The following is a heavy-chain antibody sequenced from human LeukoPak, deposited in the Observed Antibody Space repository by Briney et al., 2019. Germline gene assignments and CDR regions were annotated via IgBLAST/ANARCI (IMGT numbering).Heavy chain of an antibody. CDR1: GGSIGSHY. V-gene: IGHV4-59*11. Sequence: SETLSLTCTVSGGSIGSHYWSWIRQPPGKGLEWIGYIYYSGSTNYNPSLKSRVTISVDTSKNQFSLKLSSVTAADTAVYYCASSSAAPRYYYYYYMDVWGKGTTVTVSS. D-gene: IGHD2-15*01. CDR2: IYYSGST. CDR3: ASSSAAPRYYYYYYMDV. J-gene: IGHJ6*03.